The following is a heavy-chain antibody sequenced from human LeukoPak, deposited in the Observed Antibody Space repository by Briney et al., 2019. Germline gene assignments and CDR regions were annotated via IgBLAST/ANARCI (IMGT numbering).Heavy chain of an antibody. Sequence: GASVKVSCKASGYTFTSYDINWVRQATGQGLEWMGWMNPNSGNTGYAQKFQGRVTMTRNTSISTAYMELSSLRSEDTAVYYCAREERVGATSYYGMDVWGQGTTVTVSS. D-gene: IGHD1-26*01. V-gene: IGHV1-8*01. CDR2: MNPNSGNT. CDR1: GYTFTSYD. CDR3: AREERVGATSYYGMDV. J-gene: IGHJ6*02.